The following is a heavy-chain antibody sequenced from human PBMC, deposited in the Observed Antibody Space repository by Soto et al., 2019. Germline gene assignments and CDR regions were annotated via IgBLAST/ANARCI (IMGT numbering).Heavy chain of an antibody. CDR1: GFTFSSYG. CDR2: IWYDGSNK. CDR3: ARAFIGELHYYYYGMDV. Sequence: PGGSLRLSCAASGFTFSSYGMHWVRQAPGKGLEWVAVIWYDGSNKYYADSVKGRFTISRDNSKNTLYLQMNSLRAEDTAVYYCARAFIGELHYYYYGMDVWGQGTTVTVSS. J-gene: IGHJ6*02. V-gene: IGHV3-33*01. D-gene: IGHD3-10*01.